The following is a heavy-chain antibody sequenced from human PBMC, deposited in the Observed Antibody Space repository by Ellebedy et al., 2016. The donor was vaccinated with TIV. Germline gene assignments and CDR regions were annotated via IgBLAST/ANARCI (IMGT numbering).Heavy chain of an antibody. Sequence: GESLKISCAASGFTFSNFAMSWVRQAPGKGLEWVSAISGSGSSTYYAESVKGRFTVSRDDSKDTLDLQMNSLRADDTAVYYCARTDCSGGSCYSFFQYWGQGTPVTVSS. CDR3: ARTDCSGGSCYSFFQY. CDR2: ISGSGSST. J-gene: IGHJ1*01. V-gene: IGHV3-23*01. CDR1: GFTFSNFA. D-gene: IGHD2-15*01.